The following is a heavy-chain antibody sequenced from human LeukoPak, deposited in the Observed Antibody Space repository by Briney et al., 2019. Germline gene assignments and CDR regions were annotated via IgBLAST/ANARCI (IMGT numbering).Heavy chain of an antibody. V-gene: IGHV4-39*02. Sequence: SGTLSLTCTVSGGSIRGNGYYWGWIRQAPGKGLEWIGSIYYDGSTYYNPSLKSRVTISVDTPKNYFSLKLSSVTAADTAVYYCASSVWWPYYFDYWGQGTLVTVSS. CDR3: ASSVWWPYYFDY. D-gene: IGHD4/OR15-4a*01. J-gene: IGHJ4*02. CDR1: GGSIRGNGYY. CDR2: IYYDGST.